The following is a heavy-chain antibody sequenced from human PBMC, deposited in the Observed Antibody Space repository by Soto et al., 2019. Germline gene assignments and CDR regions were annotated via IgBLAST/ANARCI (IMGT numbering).Heavy chain of an antibody. CDR3: AKDPSAGPPSYFDY. CDR1: GFTFSSYG. D-gene: IGHD6-13*01. CDR2: ISYDGSNK. Sequence: QPGGSLRLSCAASGFTFSSYGMHWVRQAPGKGLEWVAVISYDGSNKYYADSVKGRFTISRDNSKNTLYLQMNSLRAEDTAVYYCAKDPSAGPPSYFDYWGQGTLVTVSS. J-gene: IGHJ4*02. V-gene: IGHV3-30*18.